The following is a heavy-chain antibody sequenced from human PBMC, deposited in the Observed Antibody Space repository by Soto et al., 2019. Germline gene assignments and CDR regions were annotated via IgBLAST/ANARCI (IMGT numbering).Heavy chain of an antibody. Sequence: SETMYLTCAVSGGSISSSKWWSWVRQPPGKGLEWIGEIYHSGSTNYNPSLKSRVTISVDKSKNQFSLKLSSVTAADTAVYYCASRLWFGEDNWGQGTLVTVSS. V-gene: IGHV4-4*02. D-gene: IGHD3-10*01. J-gene: IGHJ4*02. CDR3: ASRLWFGEDN. CDR1: GGSISSSKW. CDR2: IYHSGST.